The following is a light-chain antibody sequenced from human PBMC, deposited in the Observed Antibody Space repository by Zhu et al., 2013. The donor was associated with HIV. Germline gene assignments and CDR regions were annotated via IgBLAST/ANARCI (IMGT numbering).Light chain of an antibody. CDR3: MQALQTPL. CDR2: KVS. J-gene: IGKJ4*01. CDR1: QSLVYSDGNTY. Sequence: DVVMTQSPLSLPVTLGQPASISCRSSQSLVYSDGNTYLNWFQQRPGQSPRRLIYKVSNRDSGVPDRFSGSGSGTDFTLKISRVEAEDVGVYYCMQALQTPLFGGGTKVEIK. V-gene: IGKV2-30*01.